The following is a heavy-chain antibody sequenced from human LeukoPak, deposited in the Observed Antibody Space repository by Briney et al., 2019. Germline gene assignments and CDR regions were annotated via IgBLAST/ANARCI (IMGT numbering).Heavy chain of an antibody. CDR1: GFTFSSYS. Sequence: PGGSLRLSCAASGFTFSSYSMNWVRQAPGKGLGWVSSISSSSSYIYYADSVKGRFTISRDNAKNSLYLQMNSLRAEDTAVYYCARAARVYDSSGPIEGVPEYFQHWGQGTLVTVSS. J-gene: IGHJ1*01. CDR2: ISSSSSYI. CDR3: ARAARVYDSSGPIEGVPEYFQH. D-gene: IGHD3-22*01. V-gene: IGHV3-21*01.